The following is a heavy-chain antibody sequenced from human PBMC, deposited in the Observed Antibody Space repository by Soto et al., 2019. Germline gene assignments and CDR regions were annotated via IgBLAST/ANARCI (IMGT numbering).Heavy chain of an antibody. CDR1: GFTFSSYA. Sequence: PGGSLRLSCAASGFTFSSYAMHWVRQAPGKGLEWVAVISYDGSNKYYADSVKGRFTISRDNSKSTLYLQMNSLRAEDTAVYYCARVLRRGQMIVDYSFDYWGQGTLVTVSS. D-gene: IGHD3-22*01. V-gene: IGHV3-30-3*01. CDR2: ISYDGSNK. CDR3: ARVLRRGQMIVDYSFDY. J-gene: IGHJ4*02.